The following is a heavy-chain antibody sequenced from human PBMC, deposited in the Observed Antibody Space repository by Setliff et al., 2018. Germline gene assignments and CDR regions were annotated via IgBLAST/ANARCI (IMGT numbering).Heavy chain of an antibody. V-gene: IGHV4-34*01. J-gene: IGHJ4*02. D-gene: IGHD5-12*01. Sequence: PSETLSLTCAVYGGSFSGYYWSWIRQPPGKGLEWIGEINHSGCTNYNPSLKSRVTISVDTSKNQFSLKLSSVTAADTAVYYCARGGYSRGPPVYYFDYWGQGTLVTSPQ. CDR2: INHSGCT. CDR3: ARGGYSRGPPVYYFDY. CDR1: GGSFSGYY.